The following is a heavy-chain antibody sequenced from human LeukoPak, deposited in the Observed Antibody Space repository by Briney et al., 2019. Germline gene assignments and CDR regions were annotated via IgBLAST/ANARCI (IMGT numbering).Heavy chain of an antibody. CDR1: GFTFSSYA. CDR2: ISGSGGST. J-gene: IGHJ4*02. Sequence: GGSLRLSCAASGFTFSSYAMSWVRQAPGKGLEWVSAISGSGGSTYYADSVKGRFTISRDNSKNTLYLQMNSLRAEDTAVYYCAKEVNYGSGSGVFDYRAREPWSPSPQ. CDR3: AKEVNYGSGSGVFDY. V-gene: IGHV3-23*01. D-gene: IGHD3-10*01.